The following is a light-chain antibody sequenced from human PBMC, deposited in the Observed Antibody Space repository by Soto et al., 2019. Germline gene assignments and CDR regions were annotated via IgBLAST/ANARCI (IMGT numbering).Light chain of an antibody. J-gene: IGKJ5*01. CDR3: QQYGSSPT. Sequence: EIVLTQSPGTLSLSPGERATLSCRASQSVSSSYLAWYKKKPGQAPRLLIYGASCRATGIPDRFSGSGSGTDFTLTISRLEPDDFAVYYCQQYGSSPTFGQGTRLEIK. CDR1: QSVSSSY. CDR2: GAS. V-gene: IGKV3-20*01.